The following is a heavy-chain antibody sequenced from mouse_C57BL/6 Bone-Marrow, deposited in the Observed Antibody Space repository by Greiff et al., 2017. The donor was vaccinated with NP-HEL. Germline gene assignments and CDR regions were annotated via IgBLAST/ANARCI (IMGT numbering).Heavy chain of an antibody. D-gene: IGHD2-4*01. CDR1: GYAFSSSW. V-gene: IGHV1-82*01. J-gene: IGHJ3*01. Sequence: VQRVESGPELVKPGASVKISCKASGYAFSSSWMNWVKQRPGKGLEWIGRIYPGDGDTNYNGKFKGKATLTADKSSSTAYMQLSSLTSEDSAVYFCARSGGLRRGFAYWGQGTLVTVSA. CDR2: IYPGDGDT. CDR3: ARSGGLRRGFAY.